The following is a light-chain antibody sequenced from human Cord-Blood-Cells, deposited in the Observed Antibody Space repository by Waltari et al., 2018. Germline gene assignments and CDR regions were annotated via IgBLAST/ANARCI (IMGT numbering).Light chain of an antibody. Sequence: DIQMTQSPFSLSASVGDRVTITCQASQDISNYLNWYQQKPGKAPKLLIYDASNLETGVPSRFSGSGSGTDFTFTISSLQPEDIATYYCQQYDNLPPLMYTFGQGTKLEIK. CDR2: DAS. V-gene: IGKV1-33*01. J-gene: IGKJ2*01. CDR3: QQYDNLPPLMYT. CDR1: QDISNY.